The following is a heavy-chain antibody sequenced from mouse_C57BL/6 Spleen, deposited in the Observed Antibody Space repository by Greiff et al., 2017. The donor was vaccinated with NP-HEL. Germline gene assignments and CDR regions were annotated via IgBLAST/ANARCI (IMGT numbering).Heavy chain of an antibody. CDR3: ARGTTVY. V-gene: IGHV14-2*01. D-gene: IGHD1-1*01. J-gene: IGHJ2*01. CDR1: GFNIKDYY. Sequence: EVQLRESGAELVKPGASVKLSFTASGFNIKDYYMHWVKQRTEQGLEWIGRIDPEDGETKYVPKFQGKDTTTADTSSNTAYLQLSGLTSEDTAGYYYARGTTVYWGQGTTLTVSS. CDR2: IDPEDGET.